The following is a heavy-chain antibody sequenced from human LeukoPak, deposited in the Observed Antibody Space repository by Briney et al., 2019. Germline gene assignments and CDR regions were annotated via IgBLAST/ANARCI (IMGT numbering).Heavy chain of an antibody. CDR3: ANDLGWIQLNLG. Sequence: SGETLRLSCAASGFTFNSYGMTWVRQAPGKGLEWVSGISGSGDNTWYADSVKGRFTISRDNSKNTLYLQMNSLRAEDTAVYYCANDLGWIQLNLGRGQGTLVTVSS. V-gene: IGHV3-23*01. J-gene: IGHJ4*02. CDR2: ISGSGDNT. D-gene: IGHD5-18*01. CDR1: GFTFNSYG.